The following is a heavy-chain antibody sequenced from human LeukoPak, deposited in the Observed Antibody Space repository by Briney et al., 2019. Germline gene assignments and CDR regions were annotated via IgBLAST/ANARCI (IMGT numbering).Heavy chain of an antibody. J-gene: IGHJ4*02. Sequence: GGSLRLSCAASGFTFSSYSMSWVRQAPGKGLEWVSYISSSSSTIYYADSVKGRFTISRDNAKNSLYLQMNSLRDEDTAVYYCARAWYSWGYYFDYWGQGTLVTVSS. CDR1: GFTFSSYS. CDR2: ISSSSSTI. D-gene: IGHD1-26*01. V-gene: IGHV3-48*02. CDR3: ARAWYSWGYYFDY.